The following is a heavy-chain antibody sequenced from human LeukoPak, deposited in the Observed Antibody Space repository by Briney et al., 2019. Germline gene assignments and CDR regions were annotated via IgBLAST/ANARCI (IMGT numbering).Heavy chain of an antibody. CDR3: AREGGFYRPLDY. D-gene: IGHD3-3*01. CDR1: GGSVINTNW. CDR2: VHLDGRT. Sequence: SETLSLTCGVSGGSVINTNWGTWVRQPPGKGLEWIGEVHLDGRTNYNPSLESRLTMSVDVSENQVSLKLTSVTAADTAVYYCAREGGFYRPLDYSGQGTLVTVSS. V-gene: IGHV4-4*02. J-gene: IGHJ4*02.